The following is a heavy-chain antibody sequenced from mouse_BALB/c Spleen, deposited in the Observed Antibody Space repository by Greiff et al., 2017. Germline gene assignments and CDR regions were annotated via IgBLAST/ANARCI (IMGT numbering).Heavy chain of an antibody. J-gene: IGHJ4*01. CDR1: GYTFTSYW. D-gene: IGHD1-2*01. CDR2: INPSNGRI. V-gene: IGHV1S81*02. CDR3: ARGYYGYDYAMDY. Sequence: VQLQQPGAELVKPGASVKLSCKASGYTFTSYWMHWVKQRPGQGLEWIGEINPSNGRINYNEKFKSKATLTVDKSSSTAYMQLSSLTSEDSAVYYCARGYYGYDYAMDYWGRGTSVTVSS.